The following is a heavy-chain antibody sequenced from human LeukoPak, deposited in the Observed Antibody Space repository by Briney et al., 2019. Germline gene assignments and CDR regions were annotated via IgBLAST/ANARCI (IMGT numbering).Heavy chain of an antibody. CDR3: TRRFDY. Sequence: GGSLRLSCAASGFTFSTYSMNWVRQAPGKGLEWVSYIDTCTSTIYYSDSEKSRPTISKENPKKTLYLEMNSLGTEDAAVYYCTRRFDYWGQGTLVTVSS. V-gene: IGHV3-48*01. CDR2: IDTCTSTI. J-gene: IGHJ4*02. CDR1: GFTFSTYS.